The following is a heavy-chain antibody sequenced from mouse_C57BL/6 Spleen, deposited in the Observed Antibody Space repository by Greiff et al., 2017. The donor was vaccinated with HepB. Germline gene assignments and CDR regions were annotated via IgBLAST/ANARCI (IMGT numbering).Heavy chain of an antibody. CDR1: GYTFTSYW. CDR2: IDPSDSYT. D-gene: IGHD2-3*01. V-gene: IGHV1-50*01. CDR3: ASRGYGYYGGGHYWYFDV. Sequence: QVQLQQPGAELVKPGASVKLSCKASGYTFTSYWMQWVKQRPGQGLEWIGKIDPSDSYTNYNQKFKGKATLTVDTSSSTAYMQLSSLTSEDSAVYYCASRGYGYYGGGHYWYFDVWGKGTTVTVSS. J-gene: IGHJ1*03.